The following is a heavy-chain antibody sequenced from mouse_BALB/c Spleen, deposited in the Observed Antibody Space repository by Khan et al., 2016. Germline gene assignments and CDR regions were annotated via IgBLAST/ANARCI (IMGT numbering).Heavy chain of an antibody. V-gene: IGHV4-1*02. Sequence: EVQLQESGGGLVQPGGSLKLSCAASGFDFSRYWMSWVRQAPGKGLEWIGEINPDSSTINYTPYLQEKFIISRDNAKNTPYLQMSKVRSEETALYYGASTFWYFDVWGAGTTVTVSS. CDR3: ASTFWYFDV. J-gene: IGHJ1*01. CDR2: INPDSSTI. CDR1: GFDFSRYW.